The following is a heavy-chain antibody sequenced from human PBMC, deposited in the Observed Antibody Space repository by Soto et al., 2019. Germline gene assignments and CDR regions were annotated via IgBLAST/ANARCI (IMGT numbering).Heavy chain of an antibody. Sequence: ASVKVSCKASGYTFTGYYMHWVRQAPGQGLEWMGWINPNSGGTNYAQKFQGWVTMTRDTSISTAYMELSRLRSDDTAVYYCARDRSIAAPPDYYYYGMDVWGQGTTVTVSS. CDR2: INPNSGGT. J-gene: IGHJ6*02. V-gene: IGHV1-2*04. CDR3: ARDRSIAAPPDYYYYGMDV. D-gene: IGHD6-6*01. CDR1: GYTFTGYY.